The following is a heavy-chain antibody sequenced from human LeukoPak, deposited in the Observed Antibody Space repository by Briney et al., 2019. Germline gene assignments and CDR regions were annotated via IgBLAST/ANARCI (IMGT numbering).Heavy chain of an antibody. D-gene: IGHD3-9*01. CDR3: ARVPDHYDILTGYYKGGLDY. J-gene: IGHJ4*02. V-gene: IGHV3-74*01. CDR1: GFTFSSYW. Sequence: GGSLRLSCAASGFTFSSYWMHWVRQGPGKGLVWASRINSDGSSTSYADSVKGRFTISRDNAKNTLYLQMNSLRAEDTAVYYCARVPDHYDILTGYYKGGLDYWGQGTLVTVSS. CDR2: INSDGSST.